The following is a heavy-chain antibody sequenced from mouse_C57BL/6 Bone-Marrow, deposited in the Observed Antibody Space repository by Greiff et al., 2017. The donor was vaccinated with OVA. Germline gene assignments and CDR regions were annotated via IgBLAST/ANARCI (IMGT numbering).Heavy chain of an antibody. J-gene: IGHJ2*01. CDR2: INPNNGGT. V-gene: IGHV1-22*01. CDR3: ARDRRFDY. CDR1: GYTFTDYN. D-gene: IGHD2-14*01. Sequence: VHVKQSGPELVKPGASVKMSCKASGYTFTDYNMHWVKQSHGKSLEWIGYINPNNGGTSYNQKFKGKATLTVNKSSSTAYMELRSLTSEDSAVYYCARDRRFDYWGQGTTLTVSS.